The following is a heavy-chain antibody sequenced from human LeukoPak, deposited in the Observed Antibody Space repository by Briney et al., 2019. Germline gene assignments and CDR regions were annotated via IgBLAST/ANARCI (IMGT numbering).Heavy chain of an antibody. Sequence: GASVKVSCKASGYKFTNYGISWVRQAPGQGLEWMGWISPYNGNTIYAQKLRGRVTMTTDTSTSTAYMELRSLRSDDTAVYYCARGSPPRVYYDRSGYYSYYFDYWGQGTLVTVSS. CDR3: ARGSPPRVYYDRSGYYSYYFDY. J-gene: IGHJ4*02. V-gene: IGHV1-18*01. CDR2: ISPYNGNT. CDR1: GYKFTNYG. D-gene: IGHD3-22*01.